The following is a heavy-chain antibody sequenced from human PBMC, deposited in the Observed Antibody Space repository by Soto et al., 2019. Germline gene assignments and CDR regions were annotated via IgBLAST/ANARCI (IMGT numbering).Heavy chain of an antibody. CDR2: ISYDASDK. CDR3: AKERYGPMWLEGYGMDL. V-gene: IGHV3-30*18. D-gene: IGHD3-22*01. CDR1: AFTFSRYR. Sequence: QVQLVESGGGVVQPGRSLRLSCAASAFTFSRYRFHLVRQYPGKGLDWVAVISYDASDKYYADSVKGRFTISRDNSKTSLYLQINSLRAEYTAVYYCAKERYGPMWLEGYGMDLLCQATTGTVSS. J-gene: IGHJ6*02.